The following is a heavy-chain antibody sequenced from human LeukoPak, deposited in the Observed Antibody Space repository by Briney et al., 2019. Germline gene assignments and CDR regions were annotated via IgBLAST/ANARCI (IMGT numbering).Heavy chain of an antibody. D-gene: IGHD1-26*01. CDR3: AKASIVGANWFDP. CDR1: GFTFSSYW. V-gene: IGHV3-7*03. Sequence: GGSLRLSCAASGFTFSSYWMSWVRQAPGKGLEWVANIKQDGSEKYYVDSVKGRFTISRDNAKNSLYLQMNSLRAEDTAVYYCAKASIVGANWFDPWGQGTLVTVSS. CDR2: IKQDGSEK. J-gene: IGHJ5*02.